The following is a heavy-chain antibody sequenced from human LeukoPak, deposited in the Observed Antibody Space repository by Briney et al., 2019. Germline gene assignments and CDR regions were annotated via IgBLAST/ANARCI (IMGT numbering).Heavy chain of an antibody. Sequence: SDTLSLTCTVSGGSISSYYWSWIRQPPGKGLEWIGYIYYSGSTNYNPSLKSRVTISVDTSKNQFSLKLSSVTAADTAVYYCARFGTYYDFWSGYSRGAFDIWGQGTMVTVSS. D-gene: IGHD3-3*01. J-gene: IGHJ3*02. CDR1: GGSISSYY. CDR2: IYYSGST. V-gene: IGHV4-59*07. CDR3: ARFGTYYDFWSGYSRGAFDI.